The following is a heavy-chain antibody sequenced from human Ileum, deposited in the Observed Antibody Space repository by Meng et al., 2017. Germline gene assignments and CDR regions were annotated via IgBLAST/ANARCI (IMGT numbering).Heavy chain of an antibody. CDR1: GFSLRDYW. CDR2: ISHTGDTI. J-gene: IGHJ4*02. V-gene: IGHV3-11*01. CDR3: GRGHFGLDY. D-gene: IGHD3-10*01. Sequence: VPLVEVGVGVVSPGGSLRLSCAASGFSLRDYWMHWVRQAPGKGLVWVSYISHTGDTIYYSDSVRGRFTVSRDNANNLLFLQMNSLRAEDTALYYCGRGHFGLDYWGPGTLVTVSS.